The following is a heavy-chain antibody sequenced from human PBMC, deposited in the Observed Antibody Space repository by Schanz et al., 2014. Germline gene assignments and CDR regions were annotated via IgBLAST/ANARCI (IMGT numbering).Heavy chain of an antibody. Sequence: EVQLLESGGGLVQPGGSLRLSCAASGFTFSSYAMSWVRQAPGKGLEWVSAISGGGGSTYYPDSVKGRFTISRDNSKNTVYIQMNSLRAEDTAVYYCARGGPAYYFDDWGQGTLVTVSS. CDR1: GFTFSSYA. CDR2: ISGGGGST. J-gene: IGHJ4*02. CDR3: ARGGPAYYFDD. V-gene: IGHV3-23*01.